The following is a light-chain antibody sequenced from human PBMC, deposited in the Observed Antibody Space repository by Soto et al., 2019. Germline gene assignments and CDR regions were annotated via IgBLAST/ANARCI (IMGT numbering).Light chain of an antibody. V-gene: IGKV3-20*01. CDR2: AAS. CDR3: QQYGRSPYT. CDR1: QSVSSNY. J-gene: IGKJ2*01. Sequence: EIVLTQSPGTLSLSPGESATLSCRASQSVSSNYLAWYQQRPGQAPRLLIFAASTRATGIPDRFSGSVSGTDFTLTISRLEPEDFAVYSCQQYGRSPYTFGQGTKLEIK.